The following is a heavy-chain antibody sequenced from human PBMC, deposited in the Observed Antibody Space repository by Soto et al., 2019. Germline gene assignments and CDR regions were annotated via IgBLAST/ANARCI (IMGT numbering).Heavy chain of an antibody. D-gene: IGHD5-18*01. Sequence: QAQLVESGGGVVQPGRSLRLSCAASGFAFSSYGMHWVRQAPGTGLEWVAVISYDGSLQHYADSVKGRFTISRDNSKNTVLLQMSSVRAEDTAVYYCVSDRGYGHASVPYSWGQGTLVSVSS. CDR1: GFAFSSYG. CDR2: ISYDGSLQ. V-gene: IGHV3-30*03. J-gene: IGHJ4*02. CDR3: VSDRGYGHASVPYS.